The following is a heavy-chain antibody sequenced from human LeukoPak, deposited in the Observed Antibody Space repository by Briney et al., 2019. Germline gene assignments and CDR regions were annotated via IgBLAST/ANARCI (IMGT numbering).Heavy chain of an antibody. Sequence: SETLSLTCTVSGGSISSYYWSWIRQPPGKGLEWIGYIYYRGSTNYNPSLKSRVTISVDTSKNQFSLKVTSVTAADTAVYYCAKGGPEASAGLSWFDPWGQGTLVTVSS. CDR2: IYYRGST. CDR3: AKGGPEASAGLSWFDP. D-gene: IGHD1-14*01. J-gene: IGHJ5*02. CDR1: GGSISSYY. V-gene: IGHV4-59*01.